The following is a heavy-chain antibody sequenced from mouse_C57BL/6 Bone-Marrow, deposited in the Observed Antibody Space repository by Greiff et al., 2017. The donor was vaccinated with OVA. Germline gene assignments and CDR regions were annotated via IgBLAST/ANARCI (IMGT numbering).Heavy chain of an antibody. CDR3: ARDPCDYPYFDY. Sequence: EVELMESGGGLVKPGGSLKLSCAASGFTFSSYAMSWVRQTPEKRLEWVATISDGGSYTYYPDNVKGRFTISRDNAKNNLYLQMSHLKSEDTAMYYCARDPCDYPYFDYWGQGTTLTVSS. J-gene: IGHJ2*01. CDR1: GFTFSSYA. V-gene: IGHV5-4*01. CDR2: ISDGGSYT. D-gene: IGHD2-4*01.